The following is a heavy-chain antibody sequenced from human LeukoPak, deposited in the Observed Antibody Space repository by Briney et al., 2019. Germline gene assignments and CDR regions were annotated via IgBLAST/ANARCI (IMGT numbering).Heavy chain of an antibody. J-gene: IGHJ4*02. D-gene: IGHD3-22*01. CDR3: ARDGKTYYYDSSGYSPRGDY. V-gene: IGHV3-11*01. CDR2: ISSSGSTI. Sequence: GGSLRLSCAASGFTFSDYYMSWIRQAPGKGLEWVSYISSSGSTIYYADSVKGRFTISRDNAKNSLYLQMNSLRAEDTAVYYCARDGKTYYYDSSGYSPRGDYWGQGTLVTVSS. CDR1: GFTFSDYY.